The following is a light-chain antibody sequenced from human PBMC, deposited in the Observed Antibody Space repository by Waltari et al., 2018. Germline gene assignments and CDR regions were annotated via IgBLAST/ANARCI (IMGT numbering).Light chain of an antibody. J-gene: IGLJ3*02. CDR1: SNNVGYEG. CDR3: SAWDSSLSSWV. V-gene: IGLV10-54*01. CDR2: RDD. Sequence: QAGLTQPPSVSKDLRQTVTLTCTGNSNNVGYEGAALLQQHQGHPPKLLFYRDDNRPSGISERLSASRSGNTASLTITGLQPEDEADYYCSAWDSSLSSWVFGGGTKLTVL.